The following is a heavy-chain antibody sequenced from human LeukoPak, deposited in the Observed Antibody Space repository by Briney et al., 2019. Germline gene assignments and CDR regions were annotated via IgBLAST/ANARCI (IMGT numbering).Heavy chain of an antibody. CDR2: VGWNSGTI. J-gene: IGHJ5*02. CDR3: AKSRLRFWSGELLSP. D-gene: IGHD3-10*01. Sequence: PGGSLRLSCAASGSTFGDYAIHWVRQAPGKGLEWVSGVGWNSGTIGYAGSVKGRFTIPRDNAKNSVYLQMNSLRAEDTALYYCAKSRLRFWSGELLSPWGQGALVTVSS. CDR1: GSTFGDYA. V-gene: IGHV3-9*01.